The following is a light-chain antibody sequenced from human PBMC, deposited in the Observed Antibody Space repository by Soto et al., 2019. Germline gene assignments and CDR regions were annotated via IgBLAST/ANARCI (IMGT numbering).Light chain of an antibody. CDR3: QHSQQRRIS. Sequence: IVMTKSPATLSVSPGERATLSCRASQRIDTNLAWYQHTPVQAPRLLRSGAYDGATGLPSRFSGCGCRTSGTLSIVSLKSQEVEVFDGQHSQQRRISFGGGTKV. J-gene: IGKJ4*01. V-gene: IGKV3-15*01. CDR1: QRIDTN. CDR2: GAY.